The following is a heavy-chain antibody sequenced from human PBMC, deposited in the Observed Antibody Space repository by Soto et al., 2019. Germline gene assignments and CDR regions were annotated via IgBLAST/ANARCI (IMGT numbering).Heavy chain of an antibody. J-gene: IGHJ5*02. V-gene: IGHV4-59*01. CDR2: IYYSGST. CDR1: GGSISSYY. Sequence: PSETLSLTCTFSGGSISSYYWSWIRQPPGKGLEWIGYIYYSGSTNYNPSLKSRVTISVDTSKNQFSLKLSSVTAADTAVYYCARTDPSLYDYGDYNWFDPWGQGTLVTVSS. D-gene: IGHD4-17*01. CDR3: ARTDPSLYDYGDYNWFDP.